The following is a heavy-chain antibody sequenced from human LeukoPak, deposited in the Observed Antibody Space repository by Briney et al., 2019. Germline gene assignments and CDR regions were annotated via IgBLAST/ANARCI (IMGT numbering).Heavy chain of an antibody. CDR3: ARSPDSISYYIQY. CDR2: IWYDGSNE. J-gene: IGHJ4*02. D-gene: IGHD3-22*01. Sequence: GGSLRLSCAASGFTFSTFAMQWVRQAPGKGLEWVAFIWYDGSNEYYADSVKGRFTISRDNSKSTLYLQMNSLRAEDTAVCYCARSPDSISYYIQYWGQGTLVTVSS. CDR1: GFTFSTFA. V-gene: IGHV3-33*01.